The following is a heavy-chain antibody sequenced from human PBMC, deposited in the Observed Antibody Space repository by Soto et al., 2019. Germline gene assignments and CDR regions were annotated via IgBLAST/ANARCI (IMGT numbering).Heavy chain of an antibody. V-gene: IGHV3-64D*06. D-gene: IGHD2-15*01. J-gene: IGHJ4*02. CDR3: VKVSGYCTGGSCFSYFDY. CDR1: GFTFSHHS. Sequence: GGSVRLSCSGSGFTFSHHSLYWVRQPPGKGLQCVSSISGSGGNIYYAESVKGRFTISRDNSKNTLYLQMTSLSSEDSAVYYCVKVSGYCTGGSCFSYFDYWGQGTPVTVSS. CDR2: ISGSGGNI.